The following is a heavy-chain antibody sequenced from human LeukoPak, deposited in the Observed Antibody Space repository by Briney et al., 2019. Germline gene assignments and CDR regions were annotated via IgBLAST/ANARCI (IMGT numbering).Heavy chain of an antibody. D-gene: IGHD6-6*01. V-gene: IGHV1-69*05. CDR1: GGTFSSYA. CDR2: IIPIFGTA. CDR3: ARSSIAARVFDY. Sequence: GASVEVSCKASGGTFSSYAISWVRQAPGQGLEWMGGIIPIFGTANYAQKFQGRVTITTDESTSAAYMELSSLRSEDTAVYYCARSSIAARVFDYWGQGTLVTVSS. J-gene: IGHJ4*02.